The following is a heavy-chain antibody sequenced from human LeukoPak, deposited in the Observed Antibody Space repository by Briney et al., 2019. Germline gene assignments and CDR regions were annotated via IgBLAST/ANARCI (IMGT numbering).Heavy chain of an antibody. CDR3: AKMQGYFDY. V-gene: IGHV3-23*01. J-gene: IGHJ4*02. CDR2: ISGSGGST. Sequence: PGGSLRLSCAASGFVFSSYTMSWVRQAPGKGLEWVSGISGSGGSTYYADSVRGRFTISRDNSKNTLYLQMNGLRVEDTAVYYCAKMQGYFDYWGQGTLVTVSS. CDR1: GFVFSSYT.